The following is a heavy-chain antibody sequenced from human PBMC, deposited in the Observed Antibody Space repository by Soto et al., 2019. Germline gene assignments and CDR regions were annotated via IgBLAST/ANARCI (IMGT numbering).Heavy chain of an antibody. Sequence: LRLSCAVSGFTFSAYWMHWVRQVPGKGLTWVSRISEDGSTATYADSVKGRFVISRDNAKNSLYLEMNTLRVDDSGLYYCARGPRVSSTGTGAHWGRGTLVTVSS. CDR2: ISEDGSTA. V-gene: IGHV3-74*01. J-gene: IGHJ4*02. CDR3: ARGPRVSSTGTGAH. CDR1: GFTFSAYW. D-gene: IGHD1-1*01.